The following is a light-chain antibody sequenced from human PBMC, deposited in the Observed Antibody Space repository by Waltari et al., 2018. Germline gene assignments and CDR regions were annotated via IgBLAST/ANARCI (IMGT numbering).Light chain of an antibody. V-gene: IGKV4-1*01. Sequence: DIVMTQSQDSLAVSLGERATIICKSSQSVISSFNNKNYLTWFQQKEGEPPKLLIYWASTRESGVPDRFSGSGSGTDFTLTISGLQAEDVAVYYCQQYSATPPTFGQGTKVEIK. CDR2: WAS. CDR3: QQYSATPPT. CDR1: QSVISSFNNKNY. J-gene: IGKJ1*01.